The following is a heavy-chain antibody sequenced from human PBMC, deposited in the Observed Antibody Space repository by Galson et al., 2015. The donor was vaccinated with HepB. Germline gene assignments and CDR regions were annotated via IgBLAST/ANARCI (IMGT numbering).Heavy chain of an antibody. CDR2: IWYDGSNK. CDR1: GFTFSSYG. Sequence: SLRLSCAASGFTFSSYGMHWVRQAPGKGLEWVAVIWYDGSNKYYADSVKGRFTISRDNSKNTLYLQMNSLRAEDTAVYYCATQQYYDFWSGYYNDYYYYGMDVWGQGTTVTVSS. V-gene: IGHV3-33*01. CDR3: ATQQYYDFWSGYYNDYYYYGMDV. D-gene: IGHD3-3*01. J-gene: IGHJ6*02.